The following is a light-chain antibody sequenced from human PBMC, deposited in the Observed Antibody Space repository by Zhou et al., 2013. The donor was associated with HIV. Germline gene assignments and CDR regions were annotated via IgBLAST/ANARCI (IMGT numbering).Light chain of an antibody. J-gene: IGKJ4*01. V-gene: IGKV1-5*03. CDR3: QQYKSFLLS. Sequence: DIQMTQSPSTLSASVGDRVTITCRASQSISSWLAWYQQKPGKAPTLVIYETSILDKGVPSRFAGSGSGTEFILTITSLQPDDLGTYFCQQYKSFLLSFGGGTKVDIK. CDR1: QSISSW. CDR2: ETS.